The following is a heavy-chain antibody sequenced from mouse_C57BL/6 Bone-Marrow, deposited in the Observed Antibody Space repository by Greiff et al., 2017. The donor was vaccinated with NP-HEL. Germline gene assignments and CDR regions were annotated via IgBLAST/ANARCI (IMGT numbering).Heavy chain of an antibody. Sequence: QVQLKESGAELARPGASVKMSCKASGYTFTSYTMHWVKQRPGQGLEWIGYINPSSGYTKYNQKFKDKATLTADKSSSTAYMQLSSLTSEDSAVYYCAPYYYVSSLWFAYWGQGTLVTVSA. CDR2: INPSSGYT. D-gene: IGHD1-1*01. CDR1: GYTFTSYT. CDR3: APYYYVSSLWFAY. J-gene: IGHJ3*01. V-gene: IGHV1-4*01.